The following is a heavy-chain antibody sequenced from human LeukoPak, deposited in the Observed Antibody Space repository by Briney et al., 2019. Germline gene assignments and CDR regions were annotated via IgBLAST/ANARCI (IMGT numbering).Heavy chain of an antibody. D-gene: IGHD3-10*01. J-gene: IGHJ6*02. CDR1: GFTFSNYG. CDR3: AKARITMVPAMDV. V-gene: IGHV3-30*02. Sequence: GGSLRLSCAASGFTFSNYGMHWVRQAPGKGLEWVAVIWYDGSNKYYADSVKGRFTISRDNSKNTLYLQMNSLRAEDTAVYYCAKARITMVPAMDVWGQGTTVTVSS. CDR2: IWYDGSNK.